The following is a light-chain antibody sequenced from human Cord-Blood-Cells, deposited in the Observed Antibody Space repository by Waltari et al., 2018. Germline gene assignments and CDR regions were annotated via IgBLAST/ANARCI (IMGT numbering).Light chain of an antibody. V-gene: IGKV3-15*01. CDR1: QSVSSN. J-gene: IGKJ2*03. Sequence: EIVMTQSPAILSVSPGDRPTLSCRASQSVSSNLAWYQHKPGQAPRLLIYGASTRATGIPARFIGSGSGTEFTLTISSLLSEDFAVYYCLQYNNWPPILNSVGQGIKLEIK. CDR3: LQYNNWPPILNS. CDR2: GAS.